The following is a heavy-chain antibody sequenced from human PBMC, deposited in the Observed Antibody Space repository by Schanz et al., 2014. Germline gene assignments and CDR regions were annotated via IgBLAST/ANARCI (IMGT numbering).Heavy chain of an antibody. CDR1: GFTFSSYG. D-gene: IGHD2-2*01. V-gene: IGHV3-30*18. J-gene: IGHJ4*02. CDR2: ISYDGRNK. CDR3: AKDSTHIDIVLVPTAIDY. Sequence: QLVGSGGGVVQPGRSLRLSCAASGFTFSSYGMHWVRQAPGKGLEWVAVISYDGRNKYYADSVKGRFTISRDNSKNTLYLQMNSLRAEDTAVYYCAKDSTHIDIVLVPTAIDYWGQGTLVTVSS.